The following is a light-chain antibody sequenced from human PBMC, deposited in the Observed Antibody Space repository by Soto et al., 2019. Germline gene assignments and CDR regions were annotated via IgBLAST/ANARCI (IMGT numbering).Light chain of an antibody. V-gene: IGKV1-5*03. J-gene: IGKJ1*01. CDR1: QSIGTW. Sequence: DILVTQSPSTLSASVGDRVTITCRASQSIGTWLAWYQQKPGKAPKLLIYKASSLESGVPSRFSGSGSGTEFTLTISSLQPDDLATYYCQQYKSYSRTFGQGTKVEIK. CDR2: KAS. CDR3: QQYKSYSRT.